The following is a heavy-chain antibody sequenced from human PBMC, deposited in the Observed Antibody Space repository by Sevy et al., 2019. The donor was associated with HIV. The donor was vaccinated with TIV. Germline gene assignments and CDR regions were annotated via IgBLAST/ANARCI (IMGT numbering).Heavy chain of an antibody. CDR1: GFVFSDYA. Sequence: GESLKISCAASGFVFSDYAMHWVRQAPGKGLEWVAAISYAGDNKYFADSVKGRFTVSKDNSKNTLYLEMNSLRAEDTAVYYCAKAHADCSGGTCYTAHYYYDMDVWGRGATVTVSS. CDR2: ISYAGDNK. D-gene: IGHD2-15*01. J-gene: IGHJ6*02. V-gene: IGHV3-30*18. CDR3: AKAHADCSGGTCYTAHYYYDMDV.